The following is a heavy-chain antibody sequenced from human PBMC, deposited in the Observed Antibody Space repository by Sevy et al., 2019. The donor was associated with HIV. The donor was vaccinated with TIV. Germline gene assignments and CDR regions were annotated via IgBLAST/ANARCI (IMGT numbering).Heavy chain of an antibody. CDR3: ARHPLGNWFDL. D-gene: IGHD3-16*01. CDR1: GGSISSSRHY. J-gene: IGHJ5*02. Sequence: SETLSLTCTVSGGSISSSRHYWGWIRQSPGKRLEWIGSRFYSGGAYYNPSHQSRVTMSVDTSNNQFSLNVNSVTAAETAVYYCARHPLGNWFDLWGQGILVTVSS. V-gene: IGHV4-39*01. CDR2: RFYSGGA.